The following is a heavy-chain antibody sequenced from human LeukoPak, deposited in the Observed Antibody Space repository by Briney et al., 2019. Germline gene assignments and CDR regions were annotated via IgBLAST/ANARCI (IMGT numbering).Heavy chain of an antibody. CDR1: GFPLSRYS. CDR2: INIESITV. J-gene: IGHJ4*02. V-gene: IGHV3-48*01. CDR3: STAKVDN. Sequence: GGSLRLSCAASGFPLSRYSINWVRQAPRKGLECVSYINIESITVNYADAVKGRFPISRDNAKNSLHRQVKGVRAEDTAVYYCSTAKVDNWGQGTMVTVSS.